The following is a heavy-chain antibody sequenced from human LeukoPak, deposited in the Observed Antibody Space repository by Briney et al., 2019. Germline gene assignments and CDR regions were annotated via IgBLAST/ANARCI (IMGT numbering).Heavy chain of an antibody. CDR2: IYPGDSDT. CDR1: GYSFTSYW. Sequence: GESLKISCKGSGYSFTSYWIGWVRQMPGKGLEWMGIIYPGDSDTRYSPSFQGQVTISADKSISTAYLQWSSLKASDTAMYYCARRYCSGGSCAPNWFDPWGQGTLDTVSS. V-gene: IGHV5-51*01. J-gene: IGHJ5*02. CDR3: ARRYCSGGSCAPNWFDP. D-gene: IGHD2-15*01.